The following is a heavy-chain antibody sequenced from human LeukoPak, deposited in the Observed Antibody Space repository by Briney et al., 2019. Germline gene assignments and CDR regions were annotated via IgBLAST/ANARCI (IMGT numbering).Heavy chain of an antibody. CDR3: ASLAAGRFLGGDNPTYNY. CDR1: GFTFSSYW. CDR2: IKQDGSEK. V-gene: IGHV3-7*01. J-gene: IGHJ4*02. Sequence: GGSLRLSCAASGFTFSSYWMSWVRQAPGKGLEWVANIKQDGSEKYYVDSVKGRFTISRDNAKNSLYLQMTSLRAEDTAVYYCASLAAGRFLGGDNPTYNYWGQGTLVTVSS. D-gene: IGHD2-21*01.